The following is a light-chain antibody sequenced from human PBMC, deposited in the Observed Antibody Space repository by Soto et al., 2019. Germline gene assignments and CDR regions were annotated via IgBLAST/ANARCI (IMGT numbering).Light chain of an antibody. J-gene: IGKJ5*01. CDR1: QSVSSN. CDR3: QQYNTWPPIT. Sequence: EIVMAQSPATLSVSPGEGATLSCRASQSVSSNLAWYQQKPGQAPRLLIYGASIRATGIPARFSGSGSWTEFTLTISSLQSEDFAVYYCQQYNTWPPITFGQGTRLEI. V-gene: IGKV3-15*01. CDR2: GAS.